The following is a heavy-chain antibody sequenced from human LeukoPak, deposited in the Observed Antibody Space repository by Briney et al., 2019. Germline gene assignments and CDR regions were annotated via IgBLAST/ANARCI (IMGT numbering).Heavy chain of an antibody. V-gene: IGHV3-23*01. CDR1: GFTFSSYA. Sequence: GGSLRLSCAASGFTFSSYAMSWVRQAPGKGLEWVSAINGTGGTTYYADSVKGRFTISRDNSKNTLYLQMNSLRAEDTAVYYCAKDGMYSSSSSYYFDYWGQGTLVTVSS. J-gene: IGHJ4*02. CDR3: AKDGMYSSSSSYYFDY. CDR2: INGTGGTT. D-gene: IGHD6-6*01.